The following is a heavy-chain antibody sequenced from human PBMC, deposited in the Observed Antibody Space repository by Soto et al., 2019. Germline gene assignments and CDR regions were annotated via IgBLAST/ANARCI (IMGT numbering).Heavy chain of an antibody. Sequence: PGGSLRLSCAVSGFPLEKYGMNWVRQAPGKGLEWVSSLSFSGDYIYYADSVTGRFTISRDNARNSLYLQITPLGVSAPAPYFVARATNTWNHEYWGQGTQVTVSS. J-gene: IGHJ4*02. CDR3: ARATNTWNHEY. CDR1: GFPLEKYG. CDR2: LSFSGDYI. D-gene: IGHD1-1*01. V-gene: IGHV3-21*01.